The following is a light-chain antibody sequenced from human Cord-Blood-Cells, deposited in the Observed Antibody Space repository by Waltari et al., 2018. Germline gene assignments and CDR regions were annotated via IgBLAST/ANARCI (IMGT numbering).Light chain of an antibody. Sequence: QSVLTQPPSVSGAPGQRVTIYCTGSSSNIGAGYDVHWYHQLPGTAPKLLIFGNSTRPSGVPDRFASSTSGTSASLAITGLQAEDEAYYYCQSYDSILSGSVFGGGTKLTVL. CDR3: QSYDSILSGSV. CDR2: GNS. J-gene: IGLJ3*02. CDR1: SSNIGAGYD. V-gene: IGLV1-40*01.